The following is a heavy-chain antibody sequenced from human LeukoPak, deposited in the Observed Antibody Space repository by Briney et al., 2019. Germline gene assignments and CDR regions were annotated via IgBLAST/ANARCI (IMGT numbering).Heavy chain of an antibody. CDR1: GGSISTYY. CDR3: ARVSPDTATDYGWFDP. D-gene: IGHD5-18*01. J-gene: IGHJ5*02. Sequence: MASETLSLTCTVIGGSISTYYWSWIRQSPGKGLEWIGYISNSGSTNYNPSLKSRVTMSLDTSKNHFSLKLRSVTAADTAVYYCARVSPDTATDYGWFDPWGQGSLVTVSS. CDR2: ISNSGST. V-gene: IGHV4-59*01.